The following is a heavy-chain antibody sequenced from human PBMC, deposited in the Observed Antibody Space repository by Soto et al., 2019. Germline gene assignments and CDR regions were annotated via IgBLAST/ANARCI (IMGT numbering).Heavy chain of an antibody. J-gene: IGHJ4*02. CDR1: GFTFSSYG. CDR3: AREGVATIALDY. Sequence: ESGGGVVQPGRSLRLSCAASGFTFSSYGMHWVRQAPGKGLEWVAVIWYDGSNKYYADSVKGRFTISRDNSKNTLYLQMNSLRAEDTAVYYCAREGVATIALDYWGQGTLVTVSS. D-gene: IGHD5-12*01. CDR2: IWYDGSNK. V-gene: IGHV3-33*01.